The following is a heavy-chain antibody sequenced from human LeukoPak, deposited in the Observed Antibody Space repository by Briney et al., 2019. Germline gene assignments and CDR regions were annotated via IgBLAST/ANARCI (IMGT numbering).Heavy chain of an antibody. J-gene: IGHJ4*02. V-gene: IGHV4-30-4*01. CDR2: IYYSGST. CDR1: GGSISSGDYY. D-gene: IGHD2-15*01. Sequence: SETLSLTCTVSGGSISSGDYYWSWTRQPPGKGLEWIGYIYYSGSTYYNPSLKSRVTISVDTSKNQFSLKLSSVTAADTAVYYCARDERRCSGGSCYTNYFDYWGQGTLVTVSS. CDR3: ARDERRCSGGSCYTNYFDY.